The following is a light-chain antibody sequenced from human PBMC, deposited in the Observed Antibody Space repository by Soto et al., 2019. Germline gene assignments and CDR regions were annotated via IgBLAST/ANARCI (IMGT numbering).Light chain of an antibody. Sequence: EIVLTQSPATLSLSPGERATLSSRASQSVSSYLAWYQQKPGQAPRLLIYEASNRATGIPARFSGSGSGTDFTLTISSLEPEDFAVYYCQQRSNWLTFGGGTKVEIK. V-gene: IGKV3-11*01. CDR3: QQRSNWLT. CDR1: QSVSSY. CDR2: EAS. J-gene: IGKJ4*01.